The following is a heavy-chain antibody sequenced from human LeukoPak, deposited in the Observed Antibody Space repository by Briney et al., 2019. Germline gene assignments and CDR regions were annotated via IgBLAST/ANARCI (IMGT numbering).Heavy chain of an antibody. CDR3: ARELVEMATIRDLDY. CDR2: IKQDGSEK. J-gene: IGHJ4*02. V-gene: IGHV3-7*01. D-gene: IGHD5-24*01. Sequence: GGSLRLSCAASGFTFSSYWMSWVRQAPGKGLEWVANIKQDGSEKYYVDSVKGRFTISRDNAKNSLYLQMNSLRAEDTAVYYCARELVEMATIRDLDYWGQGTLVTVSS. CDR1: GFTFSSYW.